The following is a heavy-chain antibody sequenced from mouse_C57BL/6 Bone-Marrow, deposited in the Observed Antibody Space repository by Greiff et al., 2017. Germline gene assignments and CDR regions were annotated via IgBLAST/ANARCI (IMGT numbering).Heavy chain of an antibody. CDR2: ISDGGSYT. Sequence: EVPVVESGGGLVKPGGSLKLSCAASGFTFSSYAMSWVRQTPEKRLEWVATISDGGSYTYYPDNVKGRFTISRDNAKNNLYLQMSHLKSEDTAMYYCARRGTTVVAHLDYWGQGTTLTVSA. CDR1: GFTFSSYA. V-gene: IGHV5-4*01. J-gene: IGHJ2*01. CDR3: ARRGTTVVAHLDY. D-gene: IGHD1-1*01.